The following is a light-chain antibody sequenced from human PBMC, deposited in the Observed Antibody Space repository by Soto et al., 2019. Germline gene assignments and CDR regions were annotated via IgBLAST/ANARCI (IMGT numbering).Light chain of an antibody. Sequence: QPVLTQPPSVSGAPGQRVTISCTGSSSNIGAGYGVHWYQQLPGTAPKLLIDGNSNRPSGVPDRFSGSKSGTSASLAITGLQAEDEADYYCQSYDISLSVVFGGGTKLTVL. CDR2: GNS. J-gene: IGLJ3*02. V-gene: IGLV1-40*01. CDR1: SSNIGAGYG. CDR3: QSYDISLSVV.